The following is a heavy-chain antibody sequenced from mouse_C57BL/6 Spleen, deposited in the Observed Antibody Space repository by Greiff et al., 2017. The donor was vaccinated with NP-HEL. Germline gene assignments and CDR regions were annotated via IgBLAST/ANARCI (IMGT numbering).Heavy chain of an antibody. Sequence: EVKLMESGGGLVQPGGSMKLSCVASGFTFSNYWMNWVRQSPEKGLEWVAQIRLKSDNYATHYAESVKGRFTISRDDSKSSVYLQMNNLRAEDTGIYYCTGWLPSMDYWGQGTSVTVSS. V-gene: IGHV6-3*01. CDR3: TGWLPSMDY. J-gene: IGHJ4*01. CDR2: IRLKSDNYAT. D-gene: IGHD2-2*01. CDR1: GFTFSNYW.